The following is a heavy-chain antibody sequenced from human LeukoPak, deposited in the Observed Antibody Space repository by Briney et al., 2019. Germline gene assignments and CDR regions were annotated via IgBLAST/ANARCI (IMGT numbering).Heavy chain of an antibody. D-gene: IGHD6-19*01. CDR1: GGSFSGYY. V-gene: IGHV4-34*01. Sequence: SETLSLTCAVYGGSFSGYYWSWIRQPPGKGLEWIGEINHSGSTNYNPSLKSRVTISVDTSKNQFSLKLSSVTAADTAVYYCARETSSGWYDENDYWGQETLVTVSS. CDR3: ARETSSGWYDENDY. J-gene: IGHJ4*02. CDR2: INHSGST.